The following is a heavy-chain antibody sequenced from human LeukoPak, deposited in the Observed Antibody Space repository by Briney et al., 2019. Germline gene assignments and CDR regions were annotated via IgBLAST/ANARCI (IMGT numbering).Heavy chain of an antibody. CDR1: GGSISSSSYY. V-gene: IGHV4-61*01. CDR3: ARGGSYSDY. Sequence: SETLSLTCTVSGGSISSSSYYWSWIRQPPGKGLEWIGYIYYSGSTNYSPSLKSRVTISVDTSKNQFSLKLSSVTAADTAVYYCARGGSYSDYWGQGTLVTVSS. CDR2: IYYSGST. J-gene: IGHJ4*02. D-gene: IGHD3-10*01.